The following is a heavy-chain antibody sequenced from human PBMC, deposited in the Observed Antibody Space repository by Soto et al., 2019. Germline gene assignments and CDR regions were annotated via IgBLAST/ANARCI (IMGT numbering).Heavy chain of an antibody. CDR2: ISYDGSNK. CDR1: GFTFSGYG. CDR3: AKGRGIAAAGTPYWFDP. Sequence: PGGSLRLSCAASGFTFSGYGMHWVRQAPGKGLEWVAVISYDGSNKYYADSVKGRFTISRDNSKNTLYLQMNSLRAEDTAVYYCAKGRGIAAAGTPYWFDPWGQGTLVTVSS. J-gene: IGHJ5*02. V-gene: IGHV3-30*18. D-gene: IGHD6-13*01.